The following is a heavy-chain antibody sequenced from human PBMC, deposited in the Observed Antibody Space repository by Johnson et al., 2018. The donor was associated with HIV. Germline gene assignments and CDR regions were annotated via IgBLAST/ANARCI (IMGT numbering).Heavy chain of an antibody. V-gene: IGHV3-11*04. Sequence: QVQLVESGGGLVKPGGSLRLSCAASGFTFSDYYMNWIRQAPGKGLEWVSYISSSGSTIYYADSVKGRFSISRDNSKNTLYLQMNSLRAEDTAVYYCARDGMYSSSPDAFDIWGQGTMVTVSS. CDR2: ISSSGSTI. D-gene: IGHD6-6*01. CDR3: ARDGMYSSSPDAFDI. CDR1: GFTFSDYY. J-gene: IGHJ3*02.